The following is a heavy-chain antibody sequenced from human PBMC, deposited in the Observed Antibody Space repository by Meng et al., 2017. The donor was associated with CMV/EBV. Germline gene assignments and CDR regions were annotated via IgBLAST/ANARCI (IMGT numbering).Heavy chain of an antibody. CDR3: ARDGKSIVGATHFDY. D-gene: IGHD1-26*01. CDR2: IIPIFGTA. V-gene: IGHV1-69*01. J-gene: IGHJ4*02. Sequence: SGGTFSSYALSWVRQAPGQGLEWVGGIIPIFGTANYAQKFQGRVTITADESTSTAYMELSSLRSEDTAVYYCARDGKSIVGATHFDYWGQGTLVTVSS. CDR1: GGTFSSYA.